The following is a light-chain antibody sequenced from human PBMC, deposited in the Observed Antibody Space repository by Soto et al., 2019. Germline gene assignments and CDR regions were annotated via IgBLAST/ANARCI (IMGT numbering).Light chain of an antibody. Sequence: DIHMTLSPSSLSAPLGDGVTITCKARQNINNYLNWYQQKPGRAPKLLIYAESTLQSGVPSRFSGSGSGTRGTLTISSLQPEDFATYYCQQVKSSPRTFGGGTKVDIK. CDR2: AES. V-gene: IGKV1-9*01. CDR3: QQVKSSPRT. J-gene: IGKJ4*01. CDR1: QNINNY.